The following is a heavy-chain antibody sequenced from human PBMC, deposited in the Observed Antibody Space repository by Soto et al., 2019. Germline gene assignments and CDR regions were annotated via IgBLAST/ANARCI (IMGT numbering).Heavy chain of an antibody. V-gene: IGHV1-24*01. J-gene: IGHJ4*02. D-gene: IGHD3-22*01. Sequence: ASVKVSCKVSGYTLTELSMHWVRQAPGKGFEWMGGFDPEDGETIYAQKFQGRVTMTEVTSTDTAYMELSSLRSEDTAVYYCATAITMIVVVTADYFDYWGQGTLVTVSS. CDR1: GYTLTELS. CDR2: FDPEDGET. CDR3: ATAITMIVVVTADYFDY.